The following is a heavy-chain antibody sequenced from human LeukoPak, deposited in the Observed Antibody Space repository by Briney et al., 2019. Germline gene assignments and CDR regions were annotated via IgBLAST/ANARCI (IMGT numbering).Heavy chain of an antibody. V-gene: IGHV3-30*02. CDR3: AKGPEVYSSSSGAFDI. Sequence: GGSLRLSCAASGFTFSSYGMHWVRQAPGKGLEWVAFIRYDGNNEYYIDSVKGRFTISRDNSKNTLYLQMNSLRAEDTAVYYCAKGPEVYSSSSGAFDIWGQGTMVTVSS. CDR2: IRYDGNNE. D-gene: IGHD6-6*01. CDR1: GFTFSSYG. J-gene: IGHJ3*02.